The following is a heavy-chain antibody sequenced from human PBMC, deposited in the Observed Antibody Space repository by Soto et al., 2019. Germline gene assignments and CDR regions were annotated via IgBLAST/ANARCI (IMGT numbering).Heavy chain of an antibody. D-gene: IGHD3-9*01. CDR1: GFTFSGSA. Sequence: GGSLRLSCAASGFTFSGSAMHWVRQASGKGLEWVGRIRSKANSYATAYAASVKGRFTISRDDSKNTAYLQMNSLKTVDTAVYDCTSPYYDILTGYYYYYYMDVWGKGTTVTVSS. CDR3: TSPYYDILTGYYYYYYMDV. CDR2: IRSKANSYAT. V-gene: IGHV3-73*01. J-gene: IGHJ6*03.